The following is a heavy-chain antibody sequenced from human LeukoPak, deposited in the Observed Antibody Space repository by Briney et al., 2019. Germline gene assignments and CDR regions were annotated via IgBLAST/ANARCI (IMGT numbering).Heavy chain of an antibody. D-gene: IGHD3-10*01. V-gene: IGHV3-21*01. CDR3: ARELVSFMVRGVHFDY. CDR2: ISSSSSYI. Sequence: PGGSLRLSCAASGFTFSSYSMNWVRQAPGKGLEWVSSISSSSSYIYYADSVKGRFTISRDNAKNSLCLQMNSLRAEDTAVYYCARELVSFMVRGVHFDYWGQGTLVTVSS. CDR1: GFTFSSYS. J-gene: IGHJ4*02.